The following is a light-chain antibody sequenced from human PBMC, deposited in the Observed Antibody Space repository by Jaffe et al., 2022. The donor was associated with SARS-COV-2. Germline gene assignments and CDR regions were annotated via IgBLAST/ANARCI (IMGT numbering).Light chain of an antibody. CDR1: ESVGSSY. CDR3: QQYGSSPYT. V-gene: IGKV3-20*01. CDR2: GAH. Sequence: EIVLTQSPGTLSLSPGQRATLSCRASESVGSSYLAWYQQKPGQAPRLLIYGAHNRATGIPDRFSGGGSGTDCTLTISRVEPEDFAVYYCQQYGSSPYTFGQGTKLEIK. J-gene: IGKJ2*01.